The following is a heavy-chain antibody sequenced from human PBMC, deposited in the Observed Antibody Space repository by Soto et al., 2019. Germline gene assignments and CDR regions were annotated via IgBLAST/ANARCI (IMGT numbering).Heavy chain of an antibody. CDR1: GFTFSSNS. V-gene: IGHV3-23*01. Sequence: GGSLRLSCAASGFTFSSNSITWVRQAPGKGLEWVSGISVGGDNTYYADSVKGRFIISRDNSKNTVYLQMNSLRVDDTAVYYCAKWDGYGDYWGQGTLVTVSS. CDR2: ISVGGDNT. CDR3: AKWDGYGDY. D-gene: IGHD5-12*01. J-gene: IGHJ4*02.